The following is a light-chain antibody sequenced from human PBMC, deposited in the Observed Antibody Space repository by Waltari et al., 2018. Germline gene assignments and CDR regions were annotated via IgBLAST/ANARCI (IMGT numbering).Light chain of an antibody. V-gene: IGKV1-5*03. CDR2: KSS. CDR1: QSISRG. J-gene: IGKJ4*01. Sequence: DIQMIQSPSLLSASVGDSVTITCRASQSISRGLALYQQKPGQAPKMLIYKSSNLDSGVPSGFSGRGSGTEFTLTISSLQPDDFTTYYCQEYSTSSLSFAGGTKVDI. CDR3: QEYSTSSLS.